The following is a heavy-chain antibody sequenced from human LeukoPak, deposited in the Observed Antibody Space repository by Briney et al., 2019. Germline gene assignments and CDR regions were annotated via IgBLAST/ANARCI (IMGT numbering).Heavy chain of an antibody. CDR1: GYTFTSYD. V-gene: IGHV1-46*01. CDR2: INPSGGST. CDR3: ARGSSMVRGVMSWFDP. Sequence: ASVKVSCKASGYTFTSYDINWVRQAPGQGLEWMGIINPSGGSTSYAQKFQGRVTMTRDMSTSTVYMELSSLRSEDTAVYYCARGSSMVRGVMSWFDPWGQGTLVTVSS. D-gene: IGHD3-10*01. J-gene: IGHJ5*02.